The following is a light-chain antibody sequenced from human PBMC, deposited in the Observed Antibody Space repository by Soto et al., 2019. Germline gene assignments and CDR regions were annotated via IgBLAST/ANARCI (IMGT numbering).Light chain of an antibody. J-gene: IGLJ1*01. CDR3: SSFTSNRIYV. V-gene: IGLV2-14*03. CDR1: HNDIGTYDY. CDR2: GVT. Sequence: QSVLTQPTSVSGSPGQSITISCTGNHNDIGTYDYVSWYQQHPGRAPRLLIHGVTTRPSGISGRFSASKSGLTASLTISGLQPEDEADYYSSSFTSNRIYVFGPGTKLTVL.